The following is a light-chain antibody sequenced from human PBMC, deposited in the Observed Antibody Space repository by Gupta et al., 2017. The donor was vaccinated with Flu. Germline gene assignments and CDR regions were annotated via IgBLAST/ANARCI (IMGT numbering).Light chain of an antibody. Sequence: SYVLTQPPSVSVAPGQTARIPCEGNNIGSKTVQWYQQIPGQAPVLVVYGDRDRPSGISERISGSNSGNTATLTISRVEVGDEADYYCQVWDATSDHVVFGGGTKLTVL. CDR1: NIGSKT. CDR2: GDR. V-gene: IGLV3-21*02. CDR3: QVWDATSDHVV. J-gene: IGLJ2*01.